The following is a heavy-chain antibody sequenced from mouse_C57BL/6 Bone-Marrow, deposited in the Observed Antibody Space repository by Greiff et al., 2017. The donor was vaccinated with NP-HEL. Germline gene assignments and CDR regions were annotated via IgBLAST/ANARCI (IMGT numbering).Heavy chain of an antibody. V-gene: IGHV1-81*01. Sequence: QVQLQQSGAELARPGASVKLSCKASGYTFTSYGISWVKQSPGQGLEWIGVIYPRSGNTYYNEKFKGKATMTADKSSSPAYMELRSLTSEDSAVYYCARGDDDDWYYDVGGRGTAVTVTA. CDR3: ARGDDDDWYYDV. D-gene: IGHD2-4*01. CDR2: IYPRSGNT. CDR1: GYTFTSYG. J-gene: IGHJ1*03.